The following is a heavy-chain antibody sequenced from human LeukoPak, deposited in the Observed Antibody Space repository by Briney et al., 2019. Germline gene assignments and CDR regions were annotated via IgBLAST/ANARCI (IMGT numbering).Heavy chain of an antibody. D-gene: IGHD6-19*01. V-gene: IGHV4-34*01. J-gene: IGHJ4*02. CDR3: ARVYSSGWD. CDR1: GGSFSGYY. Sequence: PSETLSLTCAVYGGSFSGYYWSWIRQPPGKGLEWIGEINHSGSTNYNPSLKSRVTISVDTSKNQFSLKLSSVTAADTAVYYCARVYSSGWDWGQGTLVTVSS. CDR2: INHSGST.